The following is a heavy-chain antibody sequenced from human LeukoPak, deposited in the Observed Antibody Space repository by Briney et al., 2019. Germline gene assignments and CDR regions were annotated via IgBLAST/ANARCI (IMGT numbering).Heavy chain of an antibody. V-gene: IGHV3-21*01. D-gene: IGHD6-19*01. CDR2: ISSGSGYI. J-gene: IGHJ4*02. Sequence: GGSLRLSCAASGVTFSSYSMNWGREAPGKGLEWVSSISSGSGYIYYADSVKGRFTISRDNAKNSLYLQINSLRAEDTAVYYCARTLANSGWYMNWVQGILVTVSS. CDR1: GVTFSSYS. CDR3: ARTLANSGWYMN.